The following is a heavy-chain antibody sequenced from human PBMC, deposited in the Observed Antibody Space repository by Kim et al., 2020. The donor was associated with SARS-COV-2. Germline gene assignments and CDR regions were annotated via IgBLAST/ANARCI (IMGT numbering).Heavy chain of an antibody. J-gene: IGHJ3*01. Sequence: GGSLRLSCAASGFTFSNYAMNWVRQAPGKGLEWVSRISSSGGSTYYADSVNGRFTISRDNSKNTLYLQMNSLRVEDTAVYYCAKRMYSSGWYEAFDGWGQGTMGTVSS. V-gene: IGHV3-23*01. CDR3: AKRMYSSGWYEAFDG. CDR2: ISSSGGST. D-gene: IGHD6-19*01. CDR1: GFTFSNYA.